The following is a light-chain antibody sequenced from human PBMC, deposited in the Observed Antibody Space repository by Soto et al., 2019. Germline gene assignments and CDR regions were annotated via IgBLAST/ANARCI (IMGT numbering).Light chain of an antibody. J-gene: IGLJ2*01. CDR1: SSDVGGYNY. V-gene: IGLV2-14*01. CDR2: DVS. Sequence: QSALTQPASVSGSPGQSITISCTGTSSDVGGYNYVSWYQQHPGKAPKLMIYDVSNRPSGVSNRFSGSKSGNTPSLTISGLQAEEEADYYCSSYTTSSTLVFGGGTKVTVL. CDR3: SSYTTSSTLV.